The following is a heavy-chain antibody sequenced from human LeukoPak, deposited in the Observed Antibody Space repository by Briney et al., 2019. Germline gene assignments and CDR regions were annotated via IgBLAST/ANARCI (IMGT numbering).Heavy chain of an antibody. CDR1: GGSISSGVYY. CDR2: IYYSGST. Sequence: SQTLSLTCTVSGGSISSGVYYWTWIRQPPGKGLEWIGYIYYSGSTYYNPSLKSRITISVDTSKNQFSLKLSSVTAADTAVYYCAKGDSKLEPRYFDYWGQGTLVTVSS. J-gene: IGHJ4*02. CDR3: AKGDSKLEPRYFDY. D-gene: IGHD1-1*01. V-gene: IGHV4-30-4*08.